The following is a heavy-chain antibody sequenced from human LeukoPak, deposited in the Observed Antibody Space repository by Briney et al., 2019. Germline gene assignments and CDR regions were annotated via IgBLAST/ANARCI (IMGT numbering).Heavy chain of an antibody. J-gene: IGHJ4*02. CDR1: GFTFNDAW. CDR3: TTRKNGYYYGSGSYSYYFDY. V-gene: IGHV3-15*01. CDR2: IKNRADGGTT. Sequence: PEGSLRLSCAASGFTFNDAWMTWVRQAPGKGLEWVGRIKNRADGGTTDYAAPVKGRFTISRDDSKNTLYLQMNSLKIEDTAVYYCTTRKNGYYYGSGSYSYYFDYWGQGTLVTVSS. D-gene: IGHD3-10*01.